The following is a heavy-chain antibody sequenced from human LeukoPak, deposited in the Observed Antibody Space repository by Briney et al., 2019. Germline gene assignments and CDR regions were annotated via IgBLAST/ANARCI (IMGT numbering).Heavy chain of an antibody. CDR2: IWYDGSNK. CDR1: GFTFNSYG. D-gene: IGHD2-15*01. Sequence: PGRSLRLSCAASGFTFNSYGMHWVRQAPGKGLEWVAVIWYDGSNKYYADSVKGRFTISRDNSKNTLYLQMNSLRAEDTAVYYCARDGYCSGGSCRRGGWFDPWGQGTLVTVSS. J-gene: IGHJ5*02. CDR3: ARDGYCSGGSCRRGGWFDP. V-gene: IGHV3-33*01.